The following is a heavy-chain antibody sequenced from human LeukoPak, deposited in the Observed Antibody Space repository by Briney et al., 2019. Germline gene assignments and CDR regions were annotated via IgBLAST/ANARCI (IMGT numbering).Heavy chain of an antibody. Sequence: KPSETLSLTCTVSGGSISSSSYYWGWIRQPPGKGLEWIGTIYYSGGTYYNPSLDSRVTISVDTSKNQFSLRLSSVTAADTAVYYCARHAYRSGWLDFWGQETLVTVSS. CDR3: ARHAYRSGWLDF. D-gene: IGHD6-19*01. J-gene: IGHJ4*02. CDR2: IYYSGGT. V-gene: IGHV4-39*01. CDR1: GGSISSSSYY.